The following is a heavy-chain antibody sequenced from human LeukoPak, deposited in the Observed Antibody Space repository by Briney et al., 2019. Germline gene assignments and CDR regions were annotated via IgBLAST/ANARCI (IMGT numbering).Heavy chain of an antibody. Sequence: PGGSLRLPCAASGFRFSDYGMHWVRQAPGKGLEWVAFIRYDGSNKYYADSVKGRLTISRDNSKNTLYLQMNSLRAEDTAVYYCAKEVGFVVVPAANMDYWGQGTLVTVSS. D-gene: IGHD2-2*01. J-gene: IGHJ4*02. CDR2: IRYDGSNK. CDR1: GFRFSDYG. V-gene: IGHV3-30*02. CDR3: AKEVGFVVVPAANMDY.